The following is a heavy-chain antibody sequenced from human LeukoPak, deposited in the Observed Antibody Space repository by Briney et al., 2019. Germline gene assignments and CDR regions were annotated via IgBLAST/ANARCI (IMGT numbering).Heavy chain of an antibody. J-gene: IGHJ4*02. V-gene: IGHV4-39*07. CDR2: IYYSGST. CDR3: ACGVVPAALIDY. D-gene: IGHD2-2*01. CDR1: GGSISSISYY. Sequence: SETLSLTCTVSGGSISSISYYWGWLRQPPGKGLDWIGNIYYSGSTNYNPSLKSRVTISVDTSKNQFSLKLSSVTAADTAVYYCACGVVPAALIDYWGQGTLVTVSS.